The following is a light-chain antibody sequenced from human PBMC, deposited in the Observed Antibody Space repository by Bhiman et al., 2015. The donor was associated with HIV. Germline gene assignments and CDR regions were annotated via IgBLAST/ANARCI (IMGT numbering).Light chain of an antibody. CDR3: QSWERNTASV. CDR1: RLGDKY. CDR2: QDN. Sequence: SYELTQPPSVSVSPGQTVSITCSGDRLGDKYASWYQQKPGQSPMLVIYQDNKRPSGIPERFSASNSGNTATLTISGAQAMDEADYYCQSWERNTASVFGTGTKVTVL. V-gene: IGLV3-1*01. J-gene: IGLJ1*01.